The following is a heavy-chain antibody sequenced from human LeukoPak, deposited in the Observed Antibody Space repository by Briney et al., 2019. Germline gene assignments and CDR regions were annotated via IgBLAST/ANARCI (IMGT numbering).Heavy chain of an antibody. CDR3: ATLNGLGLLPAPFDY. CDR1: GFTFSSYA. J-gene: IGHJ4*02. Sequence: GRSLRLSCAASGFTFSSYAMHWVRQAPGKGLKWVAVISYDGSNKYYADSVKGRFTISRDNSKNTLYLQMNSLRAEDTAVYYCATLNGLGLLPAPFDYWGQGTLVTVSS. CDR2: ISYDGSNK. V-gene: IGHV3-30-3*01. D-gene: IGHD2-21*02.